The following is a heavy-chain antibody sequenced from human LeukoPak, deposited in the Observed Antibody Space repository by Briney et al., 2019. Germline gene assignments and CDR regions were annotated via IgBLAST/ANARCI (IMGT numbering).Heavy chain of an antibody. J-gene: IGHJ4*02. CDR1: GFTVISNY. D-gene: IGHD6-19*01. CDR2: IYSGGST. V-gene: IGHV3-53*01. CDR3: ARVVAVAFDY. Sequence: GGSLRLSCAASGFTVISNYMSWVRQAPGKGLEWVSVIYSGGSTYYADSVKGRFTISRDNSKNTLYLQMNSLRAEDTAVYYCARVVAVAFDYWGQGTLVTVSS.